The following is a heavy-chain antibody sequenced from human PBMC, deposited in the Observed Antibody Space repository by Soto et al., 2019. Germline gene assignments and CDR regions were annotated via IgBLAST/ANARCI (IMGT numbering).Heavy chain of an antibody. CDR1: GYTFTSYA. D-gene: IGHD7-27*01. CDR3: ARGDLTPFDY. Sequence: QVQLVQSGAEVKKPGASVKDSCKASGYTFTSYAMHWVRQAPGQRLEWIGWNTAGNGNTKYSQKFPGRVTITRDTSASTDYMVVSSLRSEDTAVYYCARGDLTPFDYWGQGTLFTVSS. CDR2: NTAGNGNT. J-gene: IGHJ4*02. V-gene: IGHV1-3*01.